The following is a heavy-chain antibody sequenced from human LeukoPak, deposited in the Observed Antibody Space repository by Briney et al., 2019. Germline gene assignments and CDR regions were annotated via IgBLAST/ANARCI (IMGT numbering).Heavy chain of an antibody. J-gene: IGHJ3*02. D-gene: IGHD6-19*01. Sequence: SETLSLTCTVSGSSISSDNYYWGLIRQPPGKGLEWIGYIYQSGSTYYNPSLKSRVTISVDTSKNQFSLKLSSVTAADTAVYYCAAQRGVAVAGYAFDIWGQGTMVTVSS. CDR3: AAQRGVAVAGYAFDI. CDR1: GSSISSDNYY. CDR2: IYQSGST. V-gene: IGHV4-39*01.